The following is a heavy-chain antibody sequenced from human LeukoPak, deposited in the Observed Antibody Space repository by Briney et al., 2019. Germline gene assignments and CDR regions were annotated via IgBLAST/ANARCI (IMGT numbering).Heavy chain of an antibody. D-gene: IGHD3-3*01. CDR2: MNPYSGNT. J-gene: IGHJ4*02. V-gene: IGHV1-8*01. CDR3: VRNSDYWRGYFPF. CDR1: GYTVTACD. Sequence: GASVKVSCKASGYTVTACDINWVRQAPGQGLEWMGWMNPYSGNTGYAQTFQARVSMTRDTSISTAYMERSRLRSEDTAVYYFVRNSDYWRGYFPFWGQRTLVTVSS.